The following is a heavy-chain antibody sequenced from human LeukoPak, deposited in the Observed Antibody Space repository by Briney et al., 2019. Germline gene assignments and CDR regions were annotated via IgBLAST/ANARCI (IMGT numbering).Heavy chain of an antibody. D-gene: IGHD2-21*02. CDR3: ARDLAYCGGDCFGNWFDP. Sequence: ETLSLTCAVYGGSFSGYYWSWIRQPPGKGLVWVSRINSDGSSTSYADSVKGRFTISRDNAKNTLYLQMNSLRAEDTAVYYCARDLAYCGGDCFGNWFDPWGQGTLVTVSS. CDR2: INSDGSST. V-gene: IGHV3-74*01. CDR1: GGSFSGYY. J-gene: IGHJ5*02.